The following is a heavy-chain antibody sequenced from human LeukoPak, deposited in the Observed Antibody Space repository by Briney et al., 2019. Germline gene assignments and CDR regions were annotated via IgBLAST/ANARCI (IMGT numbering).Heavy chain of an antibody. Sequence: GRSLRLSCAASGFTFSRYGMHWVRQAPGKGLEWVAVIWYDGSNKYYADSVKGRFTISRDNSKNTLYLQMNSLRAEDTAVYYCARAVVTVATIGPYYYYGMDVWGQGTTVTVSS. CDR3: ARAVVTVATIGPYYYYGMDV. J-gene: IGHJ6*02. CDR2: IWYDGSNK. V-gene: IGHV3-33*01. D-gene: IGHD5-12*01. CDR1: GFTFSRYG.